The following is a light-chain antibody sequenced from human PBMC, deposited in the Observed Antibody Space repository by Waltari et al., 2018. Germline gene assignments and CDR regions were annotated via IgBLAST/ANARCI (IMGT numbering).Light chain of an antibody. CDR2: DVS. J-gene: IGLJ1*01. V-gene: IGLV2-8*01. CDR1: SRDVGDYAY. Sequence: QSALTQPPSASGSLGQSVTISCTGTSRDVGDYAYVSWFQQHPGKAPKLMIYDVSKRPSGVPDRLSGSKSGNTASLTVSGLQAEDEADYYCSSYAGSNNLVFGSGTKVTVL. CDR3: SSYAGSNNLV.